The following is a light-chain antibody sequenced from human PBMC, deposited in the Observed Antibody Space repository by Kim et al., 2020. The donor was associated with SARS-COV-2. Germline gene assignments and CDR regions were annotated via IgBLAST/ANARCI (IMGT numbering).Light chain of an antibody. Sequence: DIQLTQSPSFLSASVGDRVTITCRASQGVSNYLAWYQQNPGKAPKLLIYAASTLQSGVPSRFGGSGSGTEFTLTISSLQSEDFATYYCQQLNSYSFTFGPGTKVDIK. J-gene: IGKJ3*01. CDR2: AAS. CDR3: QQLNSYSFT. CDR1: QGVSNY. V-gene: IGKV1-9*01.